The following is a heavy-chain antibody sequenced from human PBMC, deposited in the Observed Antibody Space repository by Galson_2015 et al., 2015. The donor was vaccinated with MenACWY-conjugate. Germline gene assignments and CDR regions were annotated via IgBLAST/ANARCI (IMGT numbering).Heavy chain of an antibody. J-gene: IGHJ4*02. CDR3: ARESGLTAATFDS. D-gene: IGHD2-15*01. CDR2: VFSGGLT. Sequence: SGFAVLTNYMAWVRQAPGKGLEWVSVVFSGGLTEYADSVKGRFTISKDTSRNIVYLQMNNLRAEDTAVYYCARESGLTAATFDSWGQGVLVAVSS. CDR1: GFAVLTNY. V-gene: IGHV3-53*01.